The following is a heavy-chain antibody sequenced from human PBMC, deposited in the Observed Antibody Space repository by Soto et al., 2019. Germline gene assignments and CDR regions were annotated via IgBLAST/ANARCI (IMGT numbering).Heavy chain of an antibody. CDR2: ISGSGGST. J-gene: IGHJ6*04. CDR1: GFTFSSYA. Sequence: GGSLRLSCAASGFTFSSYAISLVRQAPGKGLEWVSAISGSGGSTYYADSVKGRFTISRDNSKNTLYLQMNSLRAEDTAVYYCASVPDIVVVVASQDYVWGKGTTVTVSS. V-gene: IGHV3-23*01. CDR3: ASVPDIVVVVASQDYV. D-gene: IGHD2-15*01.